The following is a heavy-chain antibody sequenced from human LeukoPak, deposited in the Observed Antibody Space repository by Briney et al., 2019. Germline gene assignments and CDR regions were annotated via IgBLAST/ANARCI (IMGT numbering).Heavy chain of an antibody. Sequence: PGGSLRLSCAASGFTFDDYGMSWVRQAPGKGLEWVSGINWNGGSTGYADSVKGRFTISRDNAKDSLYLQMNSLRAEDTALYYCAREYGSGWMARYYYYMDVWGKGTTVTVSS. CDR3: AREYGSGWMARYYYYMDV. V-gene: IGHV3-20*04. CDR2: INWNGGST. D-gene: IGHD6-19*01. J-gene: IGHJ6*03. CDR1: GFTFDDYG.